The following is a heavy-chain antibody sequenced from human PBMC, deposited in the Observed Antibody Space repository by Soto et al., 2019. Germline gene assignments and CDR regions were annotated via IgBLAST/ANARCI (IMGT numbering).Heavy chain of an antibody. D-gene: IGHD2-2*01. Sequence: QVQLVQSGAEVKKPGSSVKVSCKASGGTFSSYAISWVRQAPGQGLEWMGGIIPIFGTANYAQKFQGRVTITADESTSTAYMELRSLRSEDTAVYYCARELVLVPAAMPSSSKNYSSFGMDVWGQGTTVTVSS. CDR2: IIPIFGTA. CDR3: ARELVLVPAAMPSSSKNYSSFGMDV. V-gene: IGHV1-69*12. CDR1: GGTFSSYA. J-gene: IGHJ6*02.